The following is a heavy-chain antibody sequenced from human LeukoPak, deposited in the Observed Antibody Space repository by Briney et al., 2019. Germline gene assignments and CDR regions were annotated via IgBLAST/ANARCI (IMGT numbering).Heavy chain of an antibody. CDR2: IHYDSSTE. CDR1: GFAFSSYG. CDR3: ARRSGIAVAGAFDY. Sequence: GGSLRLSCAASGFAFSSYGMHWVRQAPGEGLEWVAYIHYDSSTEDYADSVKGRFTISRDNSKNTLFLQMNNLRVEDMAVLYCARRSGIAVAGAFDYWGQGTLVTVSS. V-gene: IGHV3-30*02. D-gene: IGHD6-19*01. J-gene: IGHJ4*02.